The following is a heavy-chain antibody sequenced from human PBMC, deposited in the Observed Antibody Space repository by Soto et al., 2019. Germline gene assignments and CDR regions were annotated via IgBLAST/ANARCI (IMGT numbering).Heavy chain of an antibody. Sequence: GGSLRLSCAASGFTFSSYGMSWVRQAPGKGLEWVSAISGSGGSTYYADSVKGRFTISRDNSKNTLYLQMNSLRAEDTAVYYCAKRAEYDLGVYGIDVWGQGTMVTVSS. CDR3: AKRAEYDLGVYGIDV. CDR1: GFTFSSYG. J-gene: IGHJ6*02. V-gene: IGHV3-23*01. D-gene: IGHD3-16*01. CDR2: ISGSGGST.